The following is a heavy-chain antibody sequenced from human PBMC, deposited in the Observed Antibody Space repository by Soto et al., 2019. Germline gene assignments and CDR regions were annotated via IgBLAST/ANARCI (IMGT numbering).Heavy chain of an antibody. V-gene: IGHV3-15*01. CDR2: IKSKTDGGTT. J-gene: IGHJ1*01. D-gene: IGHD3-22*01. CDR1: GFAFSNAW. Sequence: GGSLRLSCAASGFAFSNAWMSWVRQAPGKGLEWVGRIKSKTDGGTTDYAAPVKGRFTISRDDSKNTLYLQMNSLKTEDTAVYYCTTAWSSGYYPRYFQHWGQGTLVTVSS. CDR3: TTAWSSGYYPRYFQH.